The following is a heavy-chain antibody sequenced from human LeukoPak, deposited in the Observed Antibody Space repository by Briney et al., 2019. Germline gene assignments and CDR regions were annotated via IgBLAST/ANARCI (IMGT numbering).Heavy chain of an antibody. J-gene: IGHJ5*02. CDR2: IYYSGST. CDR1: GGSISSYY. V-gene: IGHV4-59*01. Sequence: SSETLSLTCTVSGGSISSYYWSWVRQPPGKGLEWIGYIYYSGSTNYNPSLKSRVTISVDTSKNQFSLKLSSVTAADTAVYYCARSPFPGPERAFGQLWSNWFDPWGQGTLVTVSS. CDR3: ARSPFPGPERAFGQLWSNWFDP. D-gene: IGHD5-18*01.